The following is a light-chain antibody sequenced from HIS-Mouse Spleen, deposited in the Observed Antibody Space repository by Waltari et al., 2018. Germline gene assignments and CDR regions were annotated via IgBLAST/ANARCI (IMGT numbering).Light chain of an antibody. V-gene: IGLV3-10*01. CDR2: EDS. CDR1: ALPKKY. CDR3: YSTDSSGNHRV. Sequence: SYELTQPPSVSVPPGQTARITCSGGALPKKYAYWYQQKSGQAPVLVIYEDSKRPSGIPERFSGSSSGTMATLTISGAQVEDEADYYCYSTDSSGNHRVFGGGTKLTVL. J-gene: IGLJ2*01.